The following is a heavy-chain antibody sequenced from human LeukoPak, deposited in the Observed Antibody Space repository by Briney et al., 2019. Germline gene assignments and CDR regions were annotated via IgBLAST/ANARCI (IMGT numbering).Heavy chain of an antibody. J-gene: IGHJ4*02. Sequence: GGSLRLSCAASGFTFDDYAMHWVRQAPGKGLEWVSAISGSGGSTYYADSVKGRFTISRDNSKNTLYLQMNSLRAEDTAVYYCAKLSSGWYRYLDYWGQGTLVTVSS. V-gene: IGHV3-23*01. D-gene: IGHD6-19*01. CDR1: GFTFDDYA. CDR2: ISGSGGST. CDR3: AKLSSGWYRYLDY.